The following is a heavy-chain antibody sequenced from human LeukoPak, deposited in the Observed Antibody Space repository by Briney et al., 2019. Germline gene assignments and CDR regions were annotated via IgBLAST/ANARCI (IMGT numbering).Heavy chain of an antibody. J-gene: IGHJ4*02. CDR2: ISHEGSQT. CDR1: GFSFGSYG. Sequence: GKSLRLSCAASGFSFGSYGIHWVRQAPGKGLEWVAVISHEGSQTYYADSVRGRFTISRDNSKNMVYLQMNSLRAEDTAVYYCARTREQWQVLDYWGQGTLVTVSS. D-gene: IGHD6-19*01. CDR3: ARTREQWQVLDY. V-gene: IGHV3-30*03.